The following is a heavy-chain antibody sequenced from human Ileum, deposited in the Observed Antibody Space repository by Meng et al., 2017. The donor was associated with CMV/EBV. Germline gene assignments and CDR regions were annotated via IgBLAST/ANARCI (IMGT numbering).Heavy chain of an antibody. CDR3: TTDGGFY. Sequence: GESLKISCAASGFTFSSNWMSWVRQAPGKGLEWVGRIKNKVGGGTPDYAAPVKGRFTISKDDSKNTLYLQMNTLTTEDTALYYCTTDGGFYWGQGTLVTVSS. J-gene: IGHJ4*02. D-gene: IGHD3-16*01. CDR2: IKNKVGGGTP. V-gene: IGHV3-15*01. CDR1: GFTFSSNW.